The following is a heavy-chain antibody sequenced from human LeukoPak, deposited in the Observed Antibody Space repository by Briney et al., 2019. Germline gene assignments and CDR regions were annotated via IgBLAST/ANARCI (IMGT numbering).Heavy chain of an antibody. CDR2: INYSGST. CDR1: GGSISSYY. D-gene: IGHD3-22*01. Sequence: PSETLSLTCTVSGGSISSYYWSWIRQTPGKGLELIGYINYSGSTNYHPSLKSRVTISVDTSKNQFSLNLSSVTAADTAVYYCARDYYYDNNGYYYVDYFDYWGQGTLVTVSS. J-gene: IGHJ4*02. CDR3: ARDYYYDNNGYYYVDYFDY. V-gene: IGHV4-59*08.